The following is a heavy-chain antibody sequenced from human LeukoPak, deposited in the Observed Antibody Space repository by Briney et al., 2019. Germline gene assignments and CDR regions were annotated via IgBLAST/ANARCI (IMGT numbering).Heavy chain of an antibody. V-gene: IGHV3-66*01. D-gene: IGHD2/OR15-2a*01. J-gene: IGHJ4*02. Sequence: GGSLRLSCAASGFTVSSNYMSWVRQAPGKGLEWVSVIYSGGSTYYADSVKDRFTISRDNSKNTLYLQMNNLRVEDTAIYYCARTIVVLTTADYFDYWGQGTLVTVSS. CDR1: GFTVSSNY. CDR3: ARTIVVLTTADYFDY. CDR2: IYSGGST.